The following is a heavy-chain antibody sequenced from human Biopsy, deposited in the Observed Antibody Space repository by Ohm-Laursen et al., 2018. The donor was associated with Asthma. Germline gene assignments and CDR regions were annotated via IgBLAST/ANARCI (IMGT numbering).Heavy chain of an antibody. CDR2: INSVFGTT. V-gene: IGHV1-69*01. Sequence: SSVKVSCKSLGGTFNTYVIGWVRQAPGQGLEWMGGINSVFGTTTYPQKFQDRATITADDFTSTVYMELSSLRSEDTAVYYCARKAGSCISRTCYSLDFWGQGTLVTVSS. J-gene: IGHJ4*02. D-gene: IGHD2-2*01. CDR3: ARKAGSCISRTCYSLDF. CDR1: GGTFNTYV.